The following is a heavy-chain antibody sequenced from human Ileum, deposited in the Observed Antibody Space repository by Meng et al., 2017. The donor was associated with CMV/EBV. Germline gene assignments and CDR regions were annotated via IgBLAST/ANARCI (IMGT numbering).Heavy chain of an antibody. Sequence: GESLKISCNGSGYTFTNNWIGLVRQVPGKGLEWMGIIYPTDSDTRYSPSFQGQVTISADKAISTPHLQWNSLKASDTAMYYCARHGSPSGSYYWTLFDYWGQGTLVTVSS. V-gene: IGHV5-51*01. CDR2: IYPTDSDT. CDR1: GYTFTNNW. CDR3: ARHGSPSGSYYWTLFDY. D-gene: IGHD1-26*01. J-gene: IGHJ4*02.